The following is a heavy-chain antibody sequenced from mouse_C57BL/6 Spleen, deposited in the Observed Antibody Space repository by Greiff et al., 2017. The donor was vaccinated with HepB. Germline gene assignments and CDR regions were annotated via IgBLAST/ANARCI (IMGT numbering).Heavy chain of an antibody. V-gene: IGHV1-26*01. CDR1: GYTFTDYY. Sequence: EVQLQQSGPELVKPGASVKISCKASGYTFTDYYMNWVKQSHGKSLEWIGDINPNNGGTSYNQKFKGKATLTVDKSSSTAYMELRSLTSEDSAVYYCARSRGLELGLDYWGQGTTLTVSS. CDR2: INPNNGGT. J-gene: IGHJ2*01. D-gene: IGHD4-1*01. CDR3: ARSRGLELGLDY.